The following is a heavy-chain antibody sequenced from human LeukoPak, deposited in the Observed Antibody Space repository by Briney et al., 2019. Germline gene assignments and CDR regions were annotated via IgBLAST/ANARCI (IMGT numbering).Heavy chain of an antibody. Sequence: SETLSLTCTVSGYSISSGYYWGWIRQPPGKGLEWIGEINHSGSTNYNPSLKSRVTISVDTSKNQFSLKLSSVTAADTAVYYCARIIYDSSDYWGQGTLVTVSS. J-gene: IGHJ4*02. CDR1: GYSISSGYY. CDR2: INHSGST. D-gene: IGHD3-22*01. V-gene: IGHV4-38-2*02. CDR3: ARIIYDSSDY.